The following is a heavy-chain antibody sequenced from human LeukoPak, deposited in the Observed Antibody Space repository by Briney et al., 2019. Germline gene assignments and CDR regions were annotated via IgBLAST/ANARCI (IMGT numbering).Heavy chain of an antibody. CDR1: GFTFRNYG. D-gene: IGHD2-8*01. Sequence: PGGSLRLSCAASGFTFRNYGMHWVRQAPGKGLEWVAVISYGGNYKFYADSVKGRFTISRDNAKNTLYLQMNSLSAEDTAVYYCARGLGNGWFDPWGQGTLVTVSS. V-gene: IGHV3-30*03. J-gene: IGHJ5*02. CDR2: ISYGGNYK. CDR3: ARGLGNGWFDP.